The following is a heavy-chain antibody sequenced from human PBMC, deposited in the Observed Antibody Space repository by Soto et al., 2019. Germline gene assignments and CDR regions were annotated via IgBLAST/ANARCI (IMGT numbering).Heavy chain of an antibody. Sequence: QVQLVQSGAEVKKPGSSVKVSCKASGGTFSSYAISWVRQAHGQGLEWMGGIIPIFGTANYAQKFQGRVTITADESTSTAYMELSSLRSEDTAVYYCARDVSCISTSCSNFDYWGQGTLVTVSS. J-gene: IGHJ4*02. CDR1: GGTFSSYA. CDR3: ARDVSCISTSCSNFDY. CDR2: IIPIFGTA. D-gene: IGHD2-2*01. V-gene: IGHV1-69*12.